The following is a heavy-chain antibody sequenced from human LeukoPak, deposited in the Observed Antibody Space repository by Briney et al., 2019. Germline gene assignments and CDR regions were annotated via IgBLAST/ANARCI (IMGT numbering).Heavy chain of an antibody. J-gene: IGHJ6*02. CDR1: GITLTHAW. D-gene: IGHD2-2*01. CDR2: FKSKTDGGST. V-gene: IGHV3-15*01. Sequence: PGGSLRLSCSVSGITLTHAWMYWVRQAPGKGLEWVGRFKSKTDGGSTDYGAPVKGRFTISRDDSKNTLYLQMNSVKTEDTAVYFCATVGFCNTTSCFYYYYGLDVWGQGTTVTVSS. CDR3: ATVGFCNTTSCFYYYYGLDV.